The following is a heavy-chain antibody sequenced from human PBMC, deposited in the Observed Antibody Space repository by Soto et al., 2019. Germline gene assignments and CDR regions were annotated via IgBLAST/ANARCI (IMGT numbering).Heavy chain of an antibody. CDR3: AKGGLVSLRVLEWLYYFDY. D-gene: IGHD3-3*01. CDR2: ISGSGGST. J-gene: IGHJ4*02. Sequence: GGSLRLSCAASGFTFSSYAMSWVRQAPGKGLEWVSAISGSGGSTYYADSVKGRFTISRDNSKNTLYLQMNSLRAEDTAVYYCAKGGLVSLRVLEWLYYFDYWGQGTLVTVSS. V-gene: IGHV3-23*01. CDR1: GFTFSSYA.